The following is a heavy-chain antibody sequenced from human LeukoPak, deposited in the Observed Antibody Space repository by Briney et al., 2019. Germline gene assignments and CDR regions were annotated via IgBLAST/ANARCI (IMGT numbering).Heavy chain of an antibody. Sequence: PGRSLRLSCAASGFTFDSYGMNWVRQAPGKGLEWVSTISGSGGTTYYADSVKGRFTISRDNSKNTLYLQMNSLRAEDTAVYYCAKTLGYCSSTSCYAHDYWGQGTLVTVSS. D-gene: IGHD2-2*01. CDR3: AKTLGYCSSTSCYAHDY. CDR1: GFTFDSYG. J-gene: IGHJ4*02. V-gene: IGHV3-23*01. CDR2: ISGSGGTT.